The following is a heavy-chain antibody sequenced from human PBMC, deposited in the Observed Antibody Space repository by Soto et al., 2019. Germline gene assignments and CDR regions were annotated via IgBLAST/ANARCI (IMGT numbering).Heavy chain of an antibody. CDR2: INHSGST. CDR3: VIGVSQGMDV. V-gene: IGHV4-34*01. Sequence: SEIMRLRCAVYSRSCSGYGWSWISQPRRKGMEWIGEINHSGSTSYNPSLMRRLIIAGDTSKIQLSLRLSSVTTADTAGYNCVIGVSQGMDVRGQGITVTVSS. CDR1: SRSCSGYG. J-gene: IGHJ6*02.